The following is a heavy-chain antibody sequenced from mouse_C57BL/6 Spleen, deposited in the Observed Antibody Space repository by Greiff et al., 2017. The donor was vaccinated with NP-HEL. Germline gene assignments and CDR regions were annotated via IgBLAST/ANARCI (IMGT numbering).Heavy chain of an antibody. CDR1: GYTFTSYW. V-gene: IGHV1-69*01. CDR2: IDPSDSYT. J-gene: IGHJ4*01. D-gene: IGHD1-1*01. Sequence: QVQLQQPGAELVMPGASVKLSCKASGYTFTSYWMHWVKQRPGQGLEWIGEIDPSDSYTNYNQKFKGKSTLTVDKSSSTAYMQLSSLTSEDSAVYYCARSPYYGSSYAMDCWGQGTSVTVSS. CDR3: ARSPYYGSSYAMDC.